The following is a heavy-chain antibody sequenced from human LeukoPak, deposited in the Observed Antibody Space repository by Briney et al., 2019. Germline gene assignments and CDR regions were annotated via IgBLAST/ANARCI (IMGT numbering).Heavy chain of an antibody. Sequence: PGGSLRLSCAASGFTFGSFGMHWVRQAPGKGLEWVASIKEDGSEKYYVDSVKGRFTISRDNAENSLYLQMNSLRAEDTAVYFCARRLCGIGTCYKFDYWGQGTLVTVSS. J-gene: IGHJ4*02. V-gene: IGHV3-7*01. D-gene: IGHD2-15*01. CDR2: IKEDGSEK. CDR1: GFTFGSFG. CDR3: ARRLCGIGTCYKFDY.